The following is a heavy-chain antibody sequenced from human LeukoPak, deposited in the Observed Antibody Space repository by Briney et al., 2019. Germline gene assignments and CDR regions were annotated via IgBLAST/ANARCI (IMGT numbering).Heavy chain of an antibody. J-gene: IGHJ3*01. CDR3: VGEDYNILTGDGQGALDV. V-gene: IGHV3-74*01. D-gene: IGHD3-9*01. CDR1: GFTFSSYW. Sequence: GGSLRLSCAASGFTFSSYWMHWVRQAPGKGLVWVSRINSDGSSTTYADSVKGRFTISRDNDKNSVFLQMNSLRAEDTAIYYCVGEDYNILTGDGQGALDVWGQGTVVTVSS. CDR2: INSDGSST.